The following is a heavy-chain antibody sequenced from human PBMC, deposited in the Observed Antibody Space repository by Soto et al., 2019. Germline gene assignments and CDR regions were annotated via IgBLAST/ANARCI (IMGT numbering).Heavy chain of an antibody. Sequence: LRLSCAASGFTFSTYALSWVRQAPGKGLEWVSAISANGQGIYYADSVRGRFTISRDNSKNTIFPHMDSLRAEDTAVYYCAKDRNYPRDQFHYWGQGTLVTVSS. CDR3: AKDRNYPRDQFHY. D-gene: IGHD1-7*01. V-gene: IGHV3-23*01. CDR1: GFTFSTYA. J-gene: IGHJ4*02. CDR2: ISANGQGI.